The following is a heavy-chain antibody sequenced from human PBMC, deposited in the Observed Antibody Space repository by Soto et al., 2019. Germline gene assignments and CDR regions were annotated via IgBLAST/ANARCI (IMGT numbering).Heavy chain of an antibody. Sequence: EVQLVESGGSVVRPGGSLRLSCAASGFTFDDFGMSWVRQVPGKGPEWVSSINWSGNYIYYADSVRGQFTISRDSAKKSLYLKMNNLRAEHTALYRATRDTHCYWSSPSFFSFWGQGTLGTVSS. V-gene: IGHV3-20*01. CDR1: GFTFDDFG. CDR2: INWSGNYI. D-gene: IGHD2-2*01. J-gene: IGHJ4*02. CDR3: TRDTHCYWSSPSFFSF.